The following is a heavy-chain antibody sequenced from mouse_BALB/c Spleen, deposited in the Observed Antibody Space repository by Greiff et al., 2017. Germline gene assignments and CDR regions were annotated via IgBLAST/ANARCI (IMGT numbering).Heavy chain of an antibody. Sequence: EVMLVESGGGLVQPGGSRKLSCAASGFTFSSFGMHWVRQAPEKGLEWVAYISSGSSTIYYADTVKGRFTISRDNPKNTLFLQMTSLRSEDTAMYYCARSGLPHYFDYWGQGTTLTVSS. J-gene: IGHJ2*01. D-gene: IGHD2-2*01. V-gene: IGHV5-17*02. CDR2: ISSGSSTI. CDR1: GFTFSSFG. CDR3: ARSGLPHYFDY.